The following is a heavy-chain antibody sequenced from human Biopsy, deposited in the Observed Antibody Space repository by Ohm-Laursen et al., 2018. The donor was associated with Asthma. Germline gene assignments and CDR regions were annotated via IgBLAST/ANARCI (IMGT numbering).Heavy chain of an antibody. CDR3: ARDLHPTNHLGELSEGFDY. Sequence: SLRLSCTASGFTFSSYGMHWVRQAPGKGLEWVAVISYDGSNKYYADSVKGRFTISRDNSKNTLYLQMNSLRAEDTAVYYCARDLHPTNHLGELSEGFDYRGQGTLVTVSS. CDR2: ISYDGSNK. V-gene: IGHV3-30*03. J-gene: IGHJ4*02. CDR1: GFTFSSYG. D-gene: IGHD3-16*02.